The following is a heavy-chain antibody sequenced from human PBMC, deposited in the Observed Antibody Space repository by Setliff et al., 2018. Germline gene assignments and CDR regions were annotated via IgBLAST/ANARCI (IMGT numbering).Heavy chain of an antibody. CDR1: GYSISSGYI. CDR3: ARDLGHGGDSDY. CDR2: IGHTGSI. J-gene: IGHJ4*02. Sequence: NPSETLSLTCTVSGYSISSGYIWGWIRQPPGKGLEWVGNIGHTGSINYNPSLKSRLTISRDTSKYQVSLKLNSVTATDTAVYYCARDLGHGGDSDYWGQGILVTVSS. D-gene: IGHD2-21*02. V-gene: IGHV4-38-2*02.